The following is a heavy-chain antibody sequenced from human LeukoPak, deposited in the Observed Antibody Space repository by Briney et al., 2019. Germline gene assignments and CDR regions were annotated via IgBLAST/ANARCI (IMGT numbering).Heavy chain of an antibody. V-gene: IGHV3-23*01. J-gene: IGHJ4*02. CDR1: GFTFSSYA. D-gene: IGHD3-10*01. CDR2: IGGSGSTT. Sequence: PGGSLRLSCAASGFTFSSYAMSWVRQAPGKGLEWVSAIGGSGSTTYYADSVEGRFTISRDNSKNTVLLQMNSLRAEDTAVYYCAPRGYPTVFHYWGQGTLVTVSS. CDR3: APRGYPTVFHY.